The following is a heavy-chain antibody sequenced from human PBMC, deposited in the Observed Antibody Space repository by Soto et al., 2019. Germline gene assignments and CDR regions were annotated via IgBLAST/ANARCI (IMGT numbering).Heavy chain of an antibody. CDR1: GGSISSGGYY. Sequence: SETLSLTCTVSGGSISSGGYYWSWIRQHPGKGLEWIGYIYYSGSTYYNPSLKSRVTISVDTSKNQFSLKLSSVTAADTAVYYCARIKWFGEFDPWGQGTLVTVSS. V-gene: IGHV4-31*03. CDR3: ARIKWFGEFDP. J-gene: IGHJ5*02. D-gene: IGHD3-10*01. CDR2: IYYSGST.